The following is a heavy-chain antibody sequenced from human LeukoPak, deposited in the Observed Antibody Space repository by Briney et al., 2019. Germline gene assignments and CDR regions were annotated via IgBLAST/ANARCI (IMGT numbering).Heavy chain of an antibody. Sequence: ASVKVSCKASGYTFTSYGISWVRQAPGQGLEWMGWISAYNGNTNYAQKLQGRVTITADESTSTAYMELSSLRSEDTAVYYCARDPSMYSSSWYYFDYWGQGTLVTVSS. CDR2: ISAYNGNT. D-gene: IGHD6-13*01. CDR1: GYTFTSYG. CDR3: ARDPSMYSSSWYYFDY. J-gene: IGHJ4*02. V-gene: IGHV1-18*01.